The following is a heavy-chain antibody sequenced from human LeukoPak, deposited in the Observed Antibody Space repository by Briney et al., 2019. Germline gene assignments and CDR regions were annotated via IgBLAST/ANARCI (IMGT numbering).Heavy chain of an antibody. D-gene: IGHD1-26*01. CDR3: ARDLMGWDLHYFDY. CDR1: GFTFNTYT. V-gene: IGHV3-21*01. J-gene: IGHJ4*02. Sequence: GGSLRLSCAASGFTFNTYTMNWVRQTPGKGLEWVSSISSSSVYIYYADSVKGRFTISRDNAKNSLYLQMNSLRAEDTAVYYCARDLMGWDLHYFDYWGQGTLVTVSS. CDR2: ISSSSVYI.